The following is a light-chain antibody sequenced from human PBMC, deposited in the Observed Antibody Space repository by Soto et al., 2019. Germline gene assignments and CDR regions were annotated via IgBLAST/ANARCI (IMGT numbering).Light chain of an antibody. CDR2: AAS. V-gene: IGKV1-9*01. CDR1: QGIGRD. Sequence: DIQFTQSPSFLSASVGDRVTITCRASQGIGRDLAWYQQRPGKAPKVLISAASSLQSGVPSRFSGSGSGTEFTLTISCLQPEDFATYYCQQLYDYPLTFGGGTKVDIK. CDR3: QQLYDYPLT. J-gene: IGKJ4*01.